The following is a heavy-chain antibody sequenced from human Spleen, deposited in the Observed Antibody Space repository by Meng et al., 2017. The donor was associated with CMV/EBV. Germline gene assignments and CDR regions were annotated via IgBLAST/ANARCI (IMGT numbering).Heavy chain of an antibody. CDR2: IKDTLGS. J-gene: IGHJ5*02. D-gene: IGHD2-2*01. V-gene: IGHV4-4*02. Sequence: SLTCDVSGGLISAGNWWSWVPQSPNKGLKWIGEIKDTLGSNYNPSLKSRVTMSVDKSKNQFSLQLTSMTAADTAVYYCTRNGAYALDRWGQGTLVTVSS. CDR3: TRNGAYALDR. CDR1: GGLISAGNW.